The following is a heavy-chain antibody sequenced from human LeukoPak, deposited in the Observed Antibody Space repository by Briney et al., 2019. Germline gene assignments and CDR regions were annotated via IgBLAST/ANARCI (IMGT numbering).Heavy chain of an antibody. J-gene: IGHJ4*02. V-gene: IGHV3-66*01. Sequence: PGGSLRLSCAASGFTVSNNDMTWVRQAPGKGLEWVSVVYAGGSTEYADSVKGRFTLSRDFFKNTLSLQMSSLRAEDTAVYFCARALQYGSGTYPLSLWGLGTLVTVSS. CDR1: GFTVSNND. CDR3: ARALQYGSGTYPLSL. CDR2: VYAGGST. D-gene: IGHD3-10*01.